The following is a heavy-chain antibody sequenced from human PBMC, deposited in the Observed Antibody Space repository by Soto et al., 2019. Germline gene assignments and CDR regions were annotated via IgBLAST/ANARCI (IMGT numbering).Heavy chain of an antibody. Sequence: QVQLQESGPGLVKPSQTLSLTCTVSGGSISSGGYYWSWIRQQPGKGLEWIGYIYYSGSTYYNPSLQSRVTIPVDTSKNQFSLKLSSGTAADTAVYYCAKGPLDLRRLTANGWFDPWGQGTLVTVSS. CDR3: AKGPLDLRRLTANGWFDP. J-gene: IGHJ5*02. D-gene: IGHD1-7*01. V-gene: IGHV4-31*03. CDR2: IYYSGST. CDR1: GGSISSGGYY.